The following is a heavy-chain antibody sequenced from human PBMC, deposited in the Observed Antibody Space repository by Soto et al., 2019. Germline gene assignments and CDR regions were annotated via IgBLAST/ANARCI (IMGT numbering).Heavy chain of an antibody. CDR1: GSTFSSYS. V-gene: IGHV3-21*01. D-gene: IGHD5-18*01. J-gene: IGHJ4*02. CDR2: ISSSSSYI. CDR3: ARDKRYSYGYSH. Sequence: AGGSLRLSCAASGSTFSSYSMNWVRQAPGKGLEWVSSISSSSSYIYYADSVKGRFTISRDNAKNSLYLQMNSLRAEDTAVYYCARDKRYSYGYSHWGQGTLVTVSS.